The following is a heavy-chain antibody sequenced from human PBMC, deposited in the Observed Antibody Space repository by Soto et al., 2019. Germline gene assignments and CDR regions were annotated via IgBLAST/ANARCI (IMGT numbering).Heavy chain of an antibody. Sequence: SETLSLTCAVSGGSISSGGYSWSWIRQPPGKGLEWIGYIYHSGSTYYNPSLKSRVTISVDRSKNQFSLKLSSVTAADTAVYYCAAYYYDSSGYYSDYWGQGALVTVSS. V-gene: IGHV4-30-2*01. CDR3: AAYYYDSSGYYSDY. J-gene: IGHJ4*02. CDR1: GGSISSGGYS. CDR2: IYHSGST. D-gene: IGHD3-22*01.